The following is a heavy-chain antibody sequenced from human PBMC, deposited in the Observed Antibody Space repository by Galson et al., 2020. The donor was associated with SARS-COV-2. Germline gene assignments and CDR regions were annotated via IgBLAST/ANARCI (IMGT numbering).Heavy chain of an antibody. CDR3: AKDRASVTDFGFGFDS. Sequence: GGSLRLSCAASGFTFSSYAMSWVRQAPGKGLEWVSGISAGGISAFYADSVKGRFTISRDNSKNTLQMQMNSLRAEDTAVYYCAKDRASVTDFGFGFDSWGQGILVTV. CDR1: GFTFSSYA. J-gene: IGHJ4*02. CDR2: ISAGGISA. D-gene: IGHD3-10*01. V-gene: IGHV3-23*01.